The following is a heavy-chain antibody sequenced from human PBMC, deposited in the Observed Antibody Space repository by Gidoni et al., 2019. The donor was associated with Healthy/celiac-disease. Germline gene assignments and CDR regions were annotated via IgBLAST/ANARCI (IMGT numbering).Heavy chain of an antibody. CDR2: ISYDGSNK. CDR1: GFPFSSYG. J-gene: IGHJ4*02. Sequence: QVQLVESGGGVVQPGRSLRLSCAASGFPFSSYGMHWVRQAPGKGLEWVVVISYDGSNKYYADSVKGRVTISRDNSKNTLYLQMNSLRAEDTAVYYCAKAALEWLPYYFDYWGQGTLVTVSS. CDR3: AKAALEWLPYYFDY. V-gene: IGHV3-30*18. D-gene: IGHD3-3*01.